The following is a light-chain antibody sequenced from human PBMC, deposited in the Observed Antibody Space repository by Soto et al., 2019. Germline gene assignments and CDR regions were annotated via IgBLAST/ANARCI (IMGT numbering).Light chain of an antibody. V-gene: IGKV3D-20*02. CDR2: GAS. Sequence: EIVLTHSPGTLSLSPGERATLSCRASLTVSDNYLAWYQQKAGQAPRLVIYGASSRASGIPDRFSASGSGTDFTLTISSLEPEDFAVYYCQQRSNRPPITFGQGTRLEIK. J-gene: IGKJ5*01. CDR3: QQRSNRPPIT. CDR1: LTVSDNY.